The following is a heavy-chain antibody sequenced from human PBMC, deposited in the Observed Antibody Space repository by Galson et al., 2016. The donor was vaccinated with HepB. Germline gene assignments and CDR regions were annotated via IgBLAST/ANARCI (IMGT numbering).Heavy chain of an antibody. V-gene: IGHV3-9*01. CDR3: ARDPRYNILTGYYNA. CDR1: GFTFDDYT. Sequence: SLRLSCAAPGFTFDDYTMHWVRQAPGRGLEWVSGISWNSNNIGYADSVKGRFTIYRDNAKNSLFLQMNSLRPEDTAFYYCARDPRYNILTGYYNAWGQGTLVAVSS. CDR2: ISWNSNNI. D-gene: IGHD3-9*01. J-gene: IGHJ5*02.